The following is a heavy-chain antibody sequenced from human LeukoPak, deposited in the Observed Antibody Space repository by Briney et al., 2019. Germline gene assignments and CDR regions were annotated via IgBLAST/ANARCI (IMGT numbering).Heavy chain of an antibody. Sequence: ASVKVSCKASGYTFTNYGISWVRQAPGQGLEWMGWISAYNGNTYYTQNLQGRVTMTTDTSASTAYMELRSLRSDDTAVYYCARESITIFGVANNWFDPWGQGTLVTVSS. V-gene: IGHV1-18*01. CDR3: ARESITIFGVANNWFDP. D-gene: IGHD3-3*01. CDR1: GYTFTNYG. CDR2: ISAYNGNT. J-gene: IGHJ5*02.